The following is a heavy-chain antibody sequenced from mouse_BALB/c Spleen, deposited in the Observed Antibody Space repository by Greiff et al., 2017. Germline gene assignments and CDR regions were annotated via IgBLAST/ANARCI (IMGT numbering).Heavy chain of an antibody. Sequence: QVQLQQPGAELVKPGASVKLSCKASGYTFTSYTMHWVKQRPGQGLEWIGYINPSSGYTNYNQKFKDKATLTADKSSSTAYMQLSSLTSEDSAVYYCARLDLQGFAYWGQGTLVTVSA. V-gene: IGHV1S26*01. CDR2: INPSSGYT. CDR1: GYTFTSYT. CDR3: ARLDLQGFAY. J-gene: IGHJ3*01. D-gene: IGHD2-1*01.